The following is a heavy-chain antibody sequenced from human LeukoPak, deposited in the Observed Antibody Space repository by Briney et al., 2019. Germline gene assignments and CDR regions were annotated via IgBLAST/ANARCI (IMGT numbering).Heavy chain of an antibody. D-gene: IGHD2-2*02. V-gene: IGHV3-7*01. CDR1: GINFTTYW. CDR3: ARSLGCSSSSCYMDY. CDR2: IRQDESEK. Sequence: GSLRLSCAASGINFTTYWMSWVRQAPGKGLEWVANIRQDESEKYYVDSVKGRFTISRDNTKKSLYLQMNSLRAEDTAVYYCARSLGCSSSSCYMDYWGQGTLVTVSS. J-gene: IGHJ4*02.